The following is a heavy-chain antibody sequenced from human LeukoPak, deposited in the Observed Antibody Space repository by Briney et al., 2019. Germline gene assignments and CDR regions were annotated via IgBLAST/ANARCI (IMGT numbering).Heavy chain of an antibody. Sequence: AGGSLRLSCAASGFTFSSYAMSWVRQAPGKGLEWVSAISGSGGSTYYADSVKGRFTISRDNSKNTLYLQMNSLRAEDTAVYYCAKPGDYVSVYYFDYWGQGTLVTVSS. CDR2: ISGSGGST. V-gene: IGHV3-23*01. CDR3: AKPGDYVSVYYFDY. J-gene: IGHJ4*02. CDR1: GFTFSSYA. D-gene: IGHD4-17*01.